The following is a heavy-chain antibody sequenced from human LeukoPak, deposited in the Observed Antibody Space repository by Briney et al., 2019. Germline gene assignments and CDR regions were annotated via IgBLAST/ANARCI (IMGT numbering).Heavy chain of an antibody. CDR1: GFTFSSSA. J-gene: IGHJ4*02. CDR3: VLSPYGKYVGVDY. CDR2: VSDNGVST. Sequence: GGSLRLSCSASGFTFSSSAMHWVRQAPGKGLEYISAVSDNGVSTYYVDSVKGRFTVSRDNSKNTLYLHLSSLRAEDTAVYYCVLSPYGKYVGVDYWGQGTLVTVSS. D-gene: IGHD1-26*01. V-gene: IGHV3-64D*06.